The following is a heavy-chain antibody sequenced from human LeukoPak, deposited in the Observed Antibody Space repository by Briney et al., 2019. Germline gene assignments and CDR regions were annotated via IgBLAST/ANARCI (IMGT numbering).Heavy chain of an antibody. Sequence: SSETLSLTCAVSGGSISSSNWWSWVRQPPGKGLEWIGEIYHSGSTNYNPSLKSRVTISVDKSKNQFSLKLSSVTAADTAVYYCAGSPTRSGSYSLFDYWGQGTLVTVSS. V-gene: IGHV4-4*02. D-gene: IGHD1-26*01. CDR3: AGSPTRSGSYSLFDY. J-gene: IGHJ4*02. CDR2: IYHSGST. CDR1: GGSISSSNW.